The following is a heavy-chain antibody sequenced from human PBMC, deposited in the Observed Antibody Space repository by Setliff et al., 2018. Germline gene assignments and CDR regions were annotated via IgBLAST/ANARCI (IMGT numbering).Heavy chain of an antibody. Sequence: RASVKVSCKASGYTFTGYYMHWVRQAPGQGLEWMGGIIPIFGTANYAQKFQGRVTITADESASTAYMELSSLRSEDTAVYYCARDKGYDSSGYYFYYYYYMDVWGKGTTVTVSS. J-gene: IGHJ6*03. V-gene: IGHV1-69*13. CDR1: GYTFTGYY. CDR3: ARDKGYDSSGYYFYYYYYMDV. CDR2: IIPIFGTA. D-gene: IGHD3-22*01.